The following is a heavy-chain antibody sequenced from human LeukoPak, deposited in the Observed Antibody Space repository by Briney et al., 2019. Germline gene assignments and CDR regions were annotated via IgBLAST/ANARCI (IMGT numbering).Heavy chain of an antibody. CDR1: GYTFTGYY. CDR2: INPNSGNT. V-gene: IGHV1-8*02. Sequence: ASVKVSCKASGYTFTGYYMHWVRQAPGQGLEWMGWINPNSGNTGYAQKFQGRVTMTRNTSISTAYMELSSLRSEDTAVYYCARGKQWLVRENWFDPWGQGTLVTVSS. D-gene: IGHD6-19*01. CDR3: ARGKQWLVRENWFDP. J-gene: IGHJ5*02.